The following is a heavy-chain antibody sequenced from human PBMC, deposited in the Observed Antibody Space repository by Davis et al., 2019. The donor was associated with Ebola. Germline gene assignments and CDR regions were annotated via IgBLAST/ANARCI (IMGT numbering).Heavy chain of an antibody. D-gene: IGHD1-1*01. V-gene: IGHV3-30*04. CDR3: ARAQFPTTSDH. CDR1: GFTFSSYA. CDR2: ISYDGSNK. Sequence: GGSLRLSCAASGFTFSSYAMHWVRQAPGKGLEWVAVISYDGSNKYYADSVKGRFTISRDNSKNTLYLQMNSLRAEDTAVYYCARAQFPTTSDHWGQGTLVTVPS. J-gene: IGHJ4*02.